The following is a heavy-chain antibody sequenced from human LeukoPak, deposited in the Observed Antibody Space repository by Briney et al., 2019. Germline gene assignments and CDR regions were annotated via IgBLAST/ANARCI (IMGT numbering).Heavy chain of an antibody. V-gene: IGHV3-7*01. CDR2: INQDGSEK. CDR1: GFTFSSYW. Sequence: GGSLRLSCAASGFTFSSYWMSWVRQAPGKGLEWVANINQDGSEKYYVDSVKGRFTISRDNAKNSVYLQMNSLKAEDTAVYYCARDTRGPFDYWGQGTLVTVSS. D-gene: IGHD3-10*01. CDR3: ARDTRGPFDY. J-gene: IGHJ4*02.